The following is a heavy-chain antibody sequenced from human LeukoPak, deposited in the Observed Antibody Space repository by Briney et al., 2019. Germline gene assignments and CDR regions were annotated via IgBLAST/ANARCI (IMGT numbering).Heavy chain of an antibody. CDR3: ARGIGYNAEGDY. J-gene: IGHJ4*02. CDR1: GYTFTSYA. CDR2: INAGNGNT. Sequence: ASVKVSCKASGYTFTSYAMHWVRQAPGQRLEWMGWINAGNGNTKYSQKFQGRVTITRDTSASTAYMELSSLRSEDAAVYYCARGIGYNAEGDYWGQGTLVTVSS. V-gene: IGHV1-3*01. D-gene: IGHD1-14*01.